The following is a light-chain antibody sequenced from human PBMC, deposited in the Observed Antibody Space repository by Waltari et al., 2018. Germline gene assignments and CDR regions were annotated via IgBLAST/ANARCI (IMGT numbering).Light chain of an antibody. CDR1: QSLLPSNGYNY. V-gene: IGKV2-28*01. J-gene: IGKJ1*01. CDR3: MQPLQTPWT. CDR2: LGS. Sequence: DIVMTQSPLSLPVIPGEPASISCRSSQSLLPSNGYNYLDWFLQNAGQSPQLLVYLGSDRATGVPDRFSGSGSGTDFTLKISRVEADDVGVYYCMQPLQTPWTFGQGTKVEIK.